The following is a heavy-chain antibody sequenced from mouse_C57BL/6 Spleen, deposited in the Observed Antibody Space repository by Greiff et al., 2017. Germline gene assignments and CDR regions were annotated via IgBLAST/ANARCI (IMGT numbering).Heavy chain of an antibody. CDR3: ARWGLDYGSSYDY. CDR2: IYPGDGDT. V-gene: IGHV1-82*01. Sequence: QVQLQQSGPELVKPGASVKISCKASGYAFSSSWMNWVKQRPGKGLEWIGLIYPGDGDTNYNGKFKGKATLTADKSSSTAYKQHSSLTSEDSAVYFCARWGLDYGSSYDYWGQGTTLTVSS. D-gene: IGHD1-1*01. J-gene: IGHJ2*01. CDR1: GYAFSSSW.